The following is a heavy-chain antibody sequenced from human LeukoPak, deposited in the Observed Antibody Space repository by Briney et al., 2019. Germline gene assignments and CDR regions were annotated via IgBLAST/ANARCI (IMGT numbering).Heavy chain of an antibody. D-gene: IGHD6-13*01. CDR1: GYSFTSYW. CDR3: AKMGAYSSSWYGFIDY. Sequence: GESLRISCKGSGYSFTSYWIGWVSQMPGKGLEWMGIIYPDDSDTRYSPSFQGQVTISVDKSIRTAYLQWSSLKASDTAMYYCAKMGAYSSSWYGFIDYWGQGALVTVSS. CDR2: IYPDDSDT. V-gene: IGHV5-51*01. J-gene: IGHJ4*02.